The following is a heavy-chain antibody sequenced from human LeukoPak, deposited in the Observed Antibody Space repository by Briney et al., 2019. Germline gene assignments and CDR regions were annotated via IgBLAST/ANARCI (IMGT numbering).Heavy chain of an antibody. CDR1: GFTVSSNY. CDR3: ARAVPVGATSYYFDY. J-gene: IGHJ4*02. D-gene: IGHD1-26*01. V-gene: IGHV3-53*01. Sequence: GGSLRLSCAASGFTVSSNYMSWVRQAPGKGLEWVSVIYSGGSTYYADSVKGRFTTSRDNSKNTLYLQMNSLRAEDTAVYYCARAVPVGATSYYFDYWGQGTLVTVSS. CDR2: IYSGGST.